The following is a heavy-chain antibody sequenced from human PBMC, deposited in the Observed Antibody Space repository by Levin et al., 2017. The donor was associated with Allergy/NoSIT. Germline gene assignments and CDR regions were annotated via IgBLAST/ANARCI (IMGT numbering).Heavy chain of an antibody. D-gene: IGHD1-14*01. CDR3: AAPRTGSAEPSAFDI. J-gene: IGHJ3*02. V-gene: IGHV4-39*01. CDR2: IYYSGST. Sequence: SETLSLTCTVSGGSISSSSYYWGWIRQPPGTGLEWIGSIYYSGSTYYNPSLKSRVTISVDTSKNQFSLKLSSVTAADTAVYYCAAPRTGSAEPSAFDIWGQGTMVTVSS. CDR1: GGSISSSSYY.